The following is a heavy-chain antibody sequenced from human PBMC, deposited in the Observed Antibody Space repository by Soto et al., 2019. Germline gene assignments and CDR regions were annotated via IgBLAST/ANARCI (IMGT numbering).Heavy chain of an antibody. Sequence: GGSLRLSCAASGFTFSSYAMSWVRQAPGKGLEWVSAISGSGGSTYYADSVKGRFTISRDNSKNTLYLQMNSLRAEDTAVYYCAKAGITIFGVVITDYYGMDVWGQGTTVTVSS. CDR3: AKAGITIFGVVITDYYGMDV. V-gene: IGHV3-23*01. D-gene: IGHD3-3*01. CDR1: GFTFSSYA. CDR2: ISGSGGST. J-gene: IGHJ6*02.